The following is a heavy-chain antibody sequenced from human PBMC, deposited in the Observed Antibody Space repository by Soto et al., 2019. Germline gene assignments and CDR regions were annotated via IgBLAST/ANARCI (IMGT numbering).Heavy chain of an antibody. CDR1: GYSFTSYW. Sequence: EVQLVQSGAEVKKPGESLRMSCKGSGYSFTSYWISWVRQMPGKGLEWMGRIDSSDSYTNYSPSFQGHVTISADKSISTAYLQWSSLKSSDTAMYYCARLAMWSRYSSGGFDYWGQGTLVTVSS. J-gene: IGHJ4*02. V-gene: IGHV5-10-1*01. CDR2: IDSSDSYT. D-gene: IGHD6-19*01. CDR3: ARLAMWSRYSSGGFDY.